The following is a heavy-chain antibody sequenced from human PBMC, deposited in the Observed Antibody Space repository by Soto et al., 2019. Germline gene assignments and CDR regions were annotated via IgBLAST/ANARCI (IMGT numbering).Heavy chain of an antibody. CDR2: IYYSGST. J-gene: IGHJ4*02. Sequence: SETLSLTCTVSGGSISSSSYYWGWIRQPPGKGLEWIGSIYYSGSTYYNPSLKSRVTISVDTSKNQFSLKLSSVTAADTAVYYCARFSLAGRDYWGQGTLVTVSS. V-gene: IGHV4-39*01. CDR1: GGSISSSSYY. D-gene: IGHD1-26*01. CDR3: ARFSLAGRDY.